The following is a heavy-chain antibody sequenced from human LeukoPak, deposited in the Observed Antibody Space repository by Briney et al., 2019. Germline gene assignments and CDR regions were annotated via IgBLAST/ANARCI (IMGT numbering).Heavy chain of an antibody. Sequence: PGRSLRLSCAASGFTFSSYAMHWVRQAPGKGLEYVSAISSNGGSTYYANSVKGRFTISRDNSKNTLYLQMGSLRAEDMAVYYCARASGYSIVGATNFNWFDPWGQGTLVTASS. D-gene: IGHD1-26*01. V-gene: IGHV3-64*01. J-gene: IGHJ5*02. CDR2: ISSNGGST. CDR1: GFTFSSYA. CDR3: ARASGYSIVGATNFNWFDP.